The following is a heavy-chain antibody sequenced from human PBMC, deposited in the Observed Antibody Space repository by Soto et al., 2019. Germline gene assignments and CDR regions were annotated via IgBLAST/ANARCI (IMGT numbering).Heavy chain of an antibody. CDR2: IYYSGST. D-gene: IGHD3-10*01. Sequence: QLQLQESGPGLVKPSETLSLTCTVSGGSISSSSYYWGWIRQPPGKGLEWIGSIYYSGSTYYNPSLKSRVTISVDTSKNQFSLKLSSVTAADTAVYYCARGTGTYYSYYFDYWGQGTLVTVSS. CDR3: ARGTGTYYSYYFDY. V-gene: IGHV4-39*01. CDR1: GGSISSSSYY. J-gene: IGHJ4*02.